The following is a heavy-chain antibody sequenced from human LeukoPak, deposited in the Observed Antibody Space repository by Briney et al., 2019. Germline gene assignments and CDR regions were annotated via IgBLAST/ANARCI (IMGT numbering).Heavy chain of an antibody. CDR1: RFTVSSNY. V-gene: IGHV3-66*01. CDR2: IYSGGST. D-gene: IGHD2/OR15-2a*01. Sequence: GGSLRLSCAASRFTVSSNYMSWLRKAPGKGLEGVSVIYSGGSTYYADSVKGRFTISRDNSKETLYLQMKSLRAEDTAVYYCARVYVSFNMAFDYWGQGTLVTVSS. J-gene: IGHJ4*02. CDR3: ARVYVSFNMAFDY.